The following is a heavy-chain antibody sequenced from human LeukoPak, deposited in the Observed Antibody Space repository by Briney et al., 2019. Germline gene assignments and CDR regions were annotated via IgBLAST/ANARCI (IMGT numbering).Heavy chain of an antibody. D-gene: IGHD3-10*01. V-gene: IGHV3-30*04. CDR2: ISYDGSNK. J-gene: IGHJ6*03. CDR1: GFTFSSYA. Sequence: PGRSLRLSCAASGFTFSSYAMHWVRQAPGKGLEWVAVISYDGSNKYYADSVKGRFTISRDNAKNTLYLQMNSLRAEDTAVYYCALSLRGDYYYTDVWGKGTTVTVSS. CDR3: ALSLRGDYYYTDV.